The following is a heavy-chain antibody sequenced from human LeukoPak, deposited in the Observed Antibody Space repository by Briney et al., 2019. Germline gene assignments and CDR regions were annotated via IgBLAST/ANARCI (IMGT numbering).Heavy chain of an antibody. Sequence: ASVTVSCKASGYTFTSYAMHWVRQAPGQRLEWMGWINAGNGNTKYSQKFQGRVTITRDTSASTAYMELSSLRSEDTAVYYCARGPYGDYGWFDPWGQGTLVTVSS. V-gene: IGHV1-3*01. CDR2: INAGNGNT. D-gene: IGHD4-17*01. J-gene: IGHJ5*02. CDR1: GYTFTSYA. CDR3: ARGPYGDYGWFDP.